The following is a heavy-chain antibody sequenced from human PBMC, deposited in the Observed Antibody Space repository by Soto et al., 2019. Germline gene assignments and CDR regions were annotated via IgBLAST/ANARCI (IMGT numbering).Heavy chain of an antibody. CDR3: ARSTKIGWFDP. Sequence: SETLSLTCTVSDGSISRSTFYWGWIRQPPGKGLEWIGSVHYTGSTYYNPSLKSRVTISVDTSKNQFSLKLSSVTAADTAVYYCARSTKIGWFDPWGQGTLVTSPQ. J-gene: IGHJ5*02. CDR1: DGSISRSTFY. CDR2: VHYTGST. D-gene: IGHD2-8*01. V-gene: IGHV4-39*07.